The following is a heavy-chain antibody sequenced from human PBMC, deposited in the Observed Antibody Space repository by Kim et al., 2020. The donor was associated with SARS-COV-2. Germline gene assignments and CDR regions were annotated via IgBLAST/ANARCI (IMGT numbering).Heavy chain of an antibody. CDR3: AREDSGPHGAFDI. Sequence: YNPALKSRVTISVDTSKNQFSLKVTSVTAADTAVYFCAREDSGPHGAFDIWGQGTMVTVSS. V-gene: IGHV4-59*01. J-gene: IGHJ3*02. D-gene: IGHD1-26*01.